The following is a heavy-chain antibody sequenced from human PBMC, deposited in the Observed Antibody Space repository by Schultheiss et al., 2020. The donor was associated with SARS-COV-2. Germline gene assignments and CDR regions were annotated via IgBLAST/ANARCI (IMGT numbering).Heavy chain of an antibody. Sequence: GESLKISCAASGFTFSDYYMSWIRQAPGKGLEWVSYISSSGSTIYYADSVKGLFTISRDNAKNSLYLQMNSLRAEDTAVYYCARRPSHTAMVKGDAFDIWGQGTMVTVSS. D-gene: IGHD5-18*01. CDR2: ISSSGSTI. CDR3: ARRPSHTAMVKGDAFDI. CDR1: GFTFSDYY. J-gene: IGHJ3*02. V-gene: IGHV3-11*01.